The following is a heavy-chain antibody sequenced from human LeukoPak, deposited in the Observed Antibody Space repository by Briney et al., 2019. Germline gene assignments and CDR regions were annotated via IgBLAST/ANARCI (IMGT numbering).Heavy chain of an antibody. CDR1: GGTFSSYA. CDR2: IIPILGIA. D-gene: IGHD3-3*01. CDR3: ARVGLTYYDFWSGYGWFDP. V-gene: IGHV1-69*04. Sequence: SVKVSCKASGGTFSSYAISWVRQAPGQGLEWMGRIIPILGIANHAQKFQGRVTITADKSTSTAYMELSSLRSEDTAVYYCARVGLTYYDFWSGYGWFDPWGQGTLVTVSS. J-gene: IGHJ5*02.